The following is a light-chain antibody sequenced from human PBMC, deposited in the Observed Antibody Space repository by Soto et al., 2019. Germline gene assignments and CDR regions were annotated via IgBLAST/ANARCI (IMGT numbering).Light chain of an antibody. CDR2: DVS. V-gene: IGLV2-14*03. CDR1: VSEVAGYTY. J-gene: IGLJ2*01. Sequence: QSALTQPASVSVSPGQSITISCTGAVSEVAGYTYVSWYQQLPGKGPKVIIYDVSNRPSGVSNRFSGSKSGTTASLTISGLQAEDEADYYCSSFTSTSGLFGGGTKVTVL. CDR3: SSFTSTSGL.